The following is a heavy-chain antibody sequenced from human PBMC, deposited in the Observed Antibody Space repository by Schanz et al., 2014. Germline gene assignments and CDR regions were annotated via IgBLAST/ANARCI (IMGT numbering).Heavy chain of an antibody. V-gene: IGHV4-59*01. CDR3: SQRVKPGWFDP. Sequence: QVQLQESGPGLVRPSETLSLTCTVSGGSISSYYWSWIRQSPGKGPEWIGYITYSGGTNHNASLKSRVTISVDTAKNQFSLKVTSVTAADTAVYYCSQRVKPGWFDPWGQGTLVTVSS. CDR1: GGSISSYY. J-gene: IGHJ5*02. CDR2: ITYSGGT.